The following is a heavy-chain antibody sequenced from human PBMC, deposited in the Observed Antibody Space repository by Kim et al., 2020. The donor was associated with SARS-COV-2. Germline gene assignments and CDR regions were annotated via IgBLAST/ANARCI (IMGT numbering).Heavy chain of an antibody. J-gene: IGHJ4*02. CDR3: VRLSFIVVAAVDY. Sequence: SETLSLTCTVSDDSFNSSFFYWGWIRQPPGKGLEWIANIHYRGSTYNNPSLKSRATISVDKSKNQLSLNLSSVTAADTAVYYCVRLSFIVVAAVDYWGQGTLVTVSS. CDR2: IHYRGST. D-gene: IGHD6-19*01. CDR1: DDSFNSSFFY. V-gene: IGHV4-39*01.